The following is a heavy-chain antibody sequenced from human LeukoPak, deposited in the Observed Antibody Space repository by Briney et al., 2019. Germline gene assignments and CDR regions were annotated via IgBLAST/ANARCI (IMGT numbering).Heavy chain of an antibody. J-gene: IGHJ4*02. V-gene: IGHV3-49*03. D-gene: IGHD3-22*01. CDR3: TRALEAYYDSSGYLY. CDR2: IRSKAYGGTT. Sequence: GGSLRLSCTASGFTFGVYAMSWFRQAPGKGLEWVGFIRSKAYGGTTEYAASVKGRFTISRDDSKSIAYLQMNSLKTEDTAVYYCTRALEAYYDSSGYLYWGQGTLVTVSS. CDR1: GFTFGVYA.